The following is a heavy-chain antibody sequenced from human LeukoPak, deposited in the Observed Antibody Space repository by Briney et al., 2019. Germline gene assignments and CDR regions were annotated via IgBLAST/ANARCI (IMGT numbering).Heavy chain of an antibody. CDR2: LYYSGST. CDR3: ARESGYSYGKTNDY. D-gene: IGHD5-18*01. V-gene: IGHV4-30-4*01. J-gene: IGHJ4*02. CDR1: GGSIRSGDYY. Sequence: SETLSLPCSVSGGSIRSGDYYWSWIRQPPGKGLEWIGYLYYSGSTYYNPSLKSRVTISVGTSKNQFSLKLSSVTAADTAVYYCARESGYSYGKTNDYWGQGTLVTVSS.